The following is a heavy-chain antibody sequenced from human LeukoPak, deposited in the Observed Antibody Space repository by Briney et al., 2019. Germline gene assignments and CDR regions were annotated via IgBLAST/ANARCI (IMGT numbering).Heavy chain of an antibody. J-gene: IGHJ4*02. Sequence: PGGSLRLSCAASGFTFSSYCMSWVRQAPGKGLEWVAYIKHDGSEKYYADSMKGRFTISRDNAKNSLYLQMNSLTAEDTAVYYCASGYYYYMSGAPDYFDYWGEGSLVSVSS. V-gene: IGHV3-7*01. D-gene: IGHD3-22*01. CDR1: GFTFSSYC. CDR2: IKHDGSEK. CDR3: ASGYYYYMSGAPDYFDY.